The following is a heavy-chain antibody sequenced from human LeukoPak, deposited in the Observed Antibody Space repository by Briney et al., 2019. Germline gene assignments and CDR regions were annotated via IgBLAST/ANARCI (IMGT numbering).Heavy chain of an antibody. D-gene: IGHD2-2*01. V-gene: IGHV3-53*01. CDR1: GFTVSRNY. J-gene: IGHJ4*02. CDR2: IYSAGDT. Sequence: PGGSLRLSCAVSGFTVSRNYMSWVRQAPGRGLEWVSIIYSAGDTYYADSVKGRFTISRDNSKNTLYLQMNSLRAEDTAVYYCAKDSCSSTSCRGYFDYWGQGTLVTVSS. CDR3: AKDSCSSTSCRGYFDY.